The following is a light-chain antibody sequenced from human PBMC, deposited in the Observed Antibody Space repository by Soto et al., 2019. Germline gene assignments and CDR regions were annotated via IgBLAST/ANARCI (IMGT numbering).Light chain of an antibody. J-gene: IGKJ5*01. CDR2: DAY. V-gene: IGKV3-11*01. CDR3: QQRHMWPIT. Sequence: VLTQSPVTLALSPGERATLSCRASQSFRGLLAWYQQKPGQAPRLLIYDAYNRATGIPPRFSGSGSGTDFTLTISSLEPEDSAVYYCQQRHMWPITFGQGTRLEIK. CDR1: QSFRGL.